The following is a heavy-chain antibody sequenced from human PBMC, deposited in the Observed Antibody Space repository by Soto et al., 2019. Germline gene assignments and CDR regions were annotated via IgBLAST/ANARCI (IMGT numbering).Heavy chain of an antibody. Sequence: ASVKVSCKASGGTLSSYTISWVRQAPGQGLEWMGRIIPILGIANYAQKFQGRVTITADKSTSTAYMELSSLRSEDTAVYYCATGKYYDFWSDDNWFDPWGQGTLVTVSS. J-gene: IGHJ5*02. V-gene: IGHV1-69*02. D-gene: IGHD3-3*01. CDR2: IIPILGIA. CDR3: ATGKYYDFWSDDNWFDP. CDR1: GGTLSSYT.